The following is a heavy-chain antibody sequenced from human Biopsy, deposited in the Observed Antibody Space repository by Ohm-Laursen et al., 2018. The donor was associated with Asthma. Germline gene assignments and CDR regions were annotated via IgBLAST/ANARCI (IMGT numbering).Heavy chain of an antibody. CDR2: IYHSGST. J-gene: IGHJ4*02. V-gene: IGHV4-30-2*01. D-gene: IGHD5-24*01. Sequence: TLSLTCAVSGGSISSGGYSWSWIRQPPGKGLEWIGYIYHSGSTYYNPSLKSRVTISVDRSKSQFSLKLSSVTAADTAVYYCARVKDGYNFDYWGQGTLVTVSS. CDR1: GGSISSGGYS. CDR3: ARVKDGYNFDY.